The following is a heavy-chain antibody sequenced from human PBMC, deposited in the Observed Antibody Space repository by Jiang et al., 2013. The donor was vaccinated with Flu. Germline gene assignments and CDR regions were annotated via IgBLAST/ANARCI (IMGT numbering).Heavy chain of an antibody. V-gene: IGHV1-69*01. CDR3: ARGRPSVVVAAHPNYGMDV. D-gene: IGHD2-15*01. Sequence: SGAEVKKPGSSVKVSCKASGGAFSSPAISWVRQAPGQGLEWMGGIIPIFGTTNYAEKFEGRVTIIADESTDTTYLEVSSLSSEDTAVYYCARGRPSVVVAAHPNYGMDVWGQGTTVTVSS. CDR2: IIPIFGTT. CDR1: GGAFSSPA. J-gene: IGHJ6*02.